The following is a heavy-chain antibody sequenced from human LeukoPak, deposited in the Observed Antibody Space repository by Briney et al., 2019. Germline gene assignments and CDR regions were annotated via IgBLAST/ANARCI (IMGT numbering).Heavy chain of an antibody. CDR1: GFTFSSYT. Sequence: GGSLRLSCAASGFTFSSYTMHWVRQAPGKGLEWVSAISGSGGSTYYADSVKGRFTISRDNSKNTLYLQMNSLRAEDTAVYYCAKGDYYDSSGSAAFDIWGQGTMVTVSS. CDR2: ISGSGGST. D-gene: IGHD3-22*01. V-gene: IGHV3-23*01. CDR3: AKGDYYDSSGSAAFDI. J-gene: IGHJ3*02.